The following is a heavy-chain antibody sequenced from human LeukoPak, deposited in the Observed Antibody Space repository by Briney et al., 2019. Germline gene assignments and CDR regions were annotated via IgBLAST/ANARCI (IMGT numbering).Heavy chain of an antibody. CDR3: MCWGADNH. CDR1: GLTFHSYW. V-gene: IGHV3-7*01. Sequence: GGSLRLSCTFSGLTFHSYWMNWVRQAPGKGLEWVANINPGGNEIRSVDSVKGRSIISRDNAKNSLNLQMSSLRVEDTAVYYCMCWGADNHWGQGILVTVSS. CDR2: INPGGNEI. J-gene: IGHJ4*02. D-gene: IGHD7-27*01.